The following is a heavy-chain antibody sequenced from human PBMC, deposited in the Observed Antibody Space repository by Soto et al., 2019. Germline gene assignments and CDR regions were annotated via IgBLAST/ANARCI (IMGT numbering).Heavy chain of an antibody. V-gene: IGHV4-39*01. CDR1: GGSISSSSYY. CDR2: IYYSGST. Sequence: SETLSLTCTVSGGSISSSSYYWGWIRQPPGKGLEWIGTIYYSGSTHYNPSLKSRVTISVDTSKNQFSLKLSSVTAADTAVYYCARRRSSSNWNYWGQGTLVTVSS. CDR3: ARRRSSSNWNY. D-gene: IGHD6-13*01. J-gene: IGHJ4*02.